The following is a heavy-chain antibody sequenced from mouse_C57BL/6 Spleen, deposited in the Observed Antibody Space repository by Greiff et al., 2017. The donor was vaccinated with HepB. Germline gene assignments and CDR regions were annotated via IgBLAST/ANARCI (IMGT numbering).Heavy chain of an antibody. CDR3: ARMANWAWFAY. CDR2: IYPGDGDT. V-gene: IGHV1-82*01. J-gene: IGHJ3*01. D-gene: IGHD4-1*01. Sequence: QVQLKESGPELVKPGASVKISCKASGYAFSSSWMNWVKQRPGKGLEWIGRIYPGDGDTNYNGKFKGKATLTADKSSSTAYMQLSSLTSEDSAVYFCARMANWAWFAYWGQGTLVTVSA. CDR1: GYAFSSSW.